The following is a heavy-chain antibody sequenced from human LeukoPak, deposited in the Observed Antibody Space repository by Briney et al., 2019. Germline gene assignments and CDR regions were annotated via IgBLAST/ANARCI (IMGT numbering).Heavy chain of an antibody. Sequence: SETLSLTCAVYGGSFCGYYWSWIRQPPGKGLEWIGEINHSGSTNYNPSLKSRVTISVDTSKNQFSLKLSSVTSADTAVYYCARGPYYYYYYGMDVWGQGTTVTVSS. CDR1: GGSFCGYY. V-gene: IGHV4-34*01. CDR2: INHSGST. J-gene: IGHJ6*02. CDR3: ARGPYYYYYYGMDV.